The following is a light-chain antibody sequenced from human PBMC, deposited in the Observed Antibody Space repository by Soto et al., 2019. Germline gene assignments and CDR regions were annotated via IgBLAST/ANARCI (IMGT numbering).Light chain of an antibody. Sequence: EIVLTQSPATLSLSPGERATLSCRASQSVRTSLGWYQQKRGQAPGLLIFDASNRATGVPARFSGSGSGTDFTLTISSLEPEDFTVYYCQQRSAWPYTFGHGTKLEI. V-gene: IGKV3-11*01. J-gene: IGKJ2*01. CDR3: QQRSAWPYT. CDR2: DAS. CDR1: QSVRTS.